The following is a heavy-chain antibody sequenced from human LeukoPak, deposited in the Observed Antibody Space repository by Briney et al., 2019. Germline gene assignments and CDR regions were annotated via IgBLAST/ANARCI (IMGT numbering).Heavy chain of an antibody. CDR3: ARGDIRDGYNFRY. CDR2: TYYRSTWYN. J-gene: IGHJ4*02. D-gene: IGHD5-24*01. V-gene: IGHV6-1*01. CDR1: GDSVSSNSVT. Sequence: SQTLSLTCDISGDSVSSNSVTWNWIRQSPSRGLEWLGRTYYRSTWYNDYAVSVRGRITVNPDTSKNQFSLHLNSVTPEDTAVYYCARGDIRDGYNFRYWGQGTLVTVSS.